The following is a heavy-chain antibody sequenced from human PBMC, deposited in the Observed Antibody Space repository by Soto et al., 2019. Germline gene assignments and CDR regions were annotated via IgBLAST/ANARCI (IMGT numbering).Heavy chain of an antibody. CDR1: GFTFSSYS. V-gene: IGHV3-21*01. J-gene: IGHJ3*02. Sequence: EVQLVESGGGLVKPGGSLRLSCAASGFTFSSYSMNWVRQAPGKGLEWVSSISSSSSYIYYADSVKGRFTISRDNAKNSRYQQMNRLSPEDNGVYDCAREYYDFGSGYIGSSGDAFDIWGQGTMVTVSS. D-gene: IGHD3-3*01. CDR2: ISSSSSYI. CDR3: AREYYDFGSGYIGSSGDAFDI.